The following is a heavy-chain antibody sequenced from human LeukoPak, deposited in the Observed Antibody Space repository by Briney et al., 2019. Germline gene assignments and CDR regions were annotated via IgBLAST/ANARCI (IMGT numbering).Heavy chain of an antibody. CDR2: IYHSGST. D-gene: IGHD5-18*01. J-gene: IGHJ4*02. V-gene: IGHV4-38-2*01. Sequence: SETLSLTCEVSAYSISSGYYWGWIRQPPGKGLEWIGNIYHSGSTYYNPSLKSRVTISVDTSKNQFSLKLNSMTAADTAVYYCARRRGYTYGFSFDYWGQGTLVTVSS. CDR1: AYSISSGYY. CDR3: ARRRGYTYGFSFDY.